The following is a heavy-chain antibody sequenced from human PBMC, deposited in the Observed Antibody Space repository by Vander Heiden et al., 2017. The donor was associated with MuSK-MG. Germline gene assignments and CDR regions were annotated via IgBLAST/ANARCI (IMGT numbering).Heavy chain of an antibody. CDR2: IYYSGST. D-gene: IGHD3-16*02. J-gene: IGHJ5*02. V-gene: IGHV4-59*01. CDR1: GGSISSYY. CDR3: ARATRYYDYVWGSYRLNWFDP. Sequence: QVQLPESGPGLVKPSETLSLTCTVSGGSISSYYWSWIRQPPGKGLEWIGYIYYSGSTNYNPSLKSRVTISVDTSKNQFSLKLSSVTAADTAVYYCARATRYYDYVWGSYRLNWFDPWGQGTLVTVSS.